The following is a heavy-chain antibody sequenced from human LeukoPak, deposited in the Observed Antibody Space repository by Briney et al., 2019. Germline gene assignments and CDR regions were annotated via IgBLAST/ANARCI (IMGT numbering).Heavy chain of an antibody. D-gene: IGHD6-13*01. V-gene: IGHV1-3*01. Sequence: GASVKVSCKASGYTFINFAINWGRQAPGQRPEWMGWINAYNGKTKYSQKFQDRLTITRDTSASTAYLELSSLTSEDTAVYYCARGPRAAADDYWGQGSLVTVSS. CDR3: ARGPRAAADDY. J-gene: IGHJ4*02. CDR1: GYTFINFA. CDR2: INAYNGKT.